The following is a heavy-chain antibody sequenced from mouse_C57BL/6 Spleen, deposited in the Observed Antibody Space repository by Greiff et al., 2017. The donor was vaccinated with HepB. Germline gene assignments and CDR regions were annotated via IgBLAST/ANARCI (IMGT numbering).Heavy chain of an antibody. CDR1: GYKFTDYY. CDR2: INPNNGGT. V-gene: IGHV1-26*01. CDR3: ARGLDYFDY. J-gene: IGHJ2*01. Sequence: VQLQQSGPELVKPGASVKISCKASGYKFTDYYMNWVKQSHGKSLEWIGDINPNNGGTSYNQKFKGKATLTVDKSSSTAYMELRSLTSEDSAVYYCARGLDYFDYWGQGTTLTVSS.